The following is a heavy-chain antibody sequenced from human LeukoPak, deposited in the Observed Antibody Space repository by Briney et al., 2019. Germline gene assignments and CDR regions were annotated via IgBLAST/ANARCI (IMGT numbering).Heavy chain of an antibody. V-gene: IGHV4-34*01. J-gene: IGHJ4*02. CDR2: INHSGST. CDR3: ARHRPYGSGSYFSSYFDY. CDR1: GGSFSGYY. D-gene: IGHD3-10*01. Sequence: SETLSLTCAVYGGSFSGYYWSWIRQPPGKGLEWIGEINHSGSTNYNPSLKSRVTISVDTSKNQFSLKLSSVTAADTAVYYCARHRPYGSGSYFSSYFDYWGQGILVTVSS.